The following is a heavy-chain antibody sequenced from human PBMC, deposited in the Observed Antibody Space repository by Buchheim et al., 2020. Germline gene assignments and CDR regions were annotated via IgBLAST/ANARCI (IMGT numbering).Heavy chain of an antibody. CDR3: AKVGSSAYFFES. J-gene: IGHJ4*02. CDR1: GFTFTSYL. V-gene: IGHV3-23*01. CDR2: INGRGDNT. Sequence: EVGLLESGGSLAQPGGSLILSCAASGFTFTSYLMMWVRQGPGKGLECVSTINGRGDNTYYADSVKGRFIISLDPSRNPTYLRMDSLRVEDTAIYYCAKVGSSAYFFESWGRGTL.